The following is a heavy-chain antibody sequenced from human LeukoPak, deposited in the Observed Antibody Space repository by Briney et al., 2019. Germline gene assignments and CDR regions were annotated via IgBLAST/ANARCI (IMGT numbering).Heavy chain of an antibody. CDR2: IYTSGST. Sequence: SQTLSLTCTVSGGSISSGSYYWSWIRQPAGKGLEWIGRIYTSGSTNYNPSLKSRVTISVDTSKNQFSLTLSSVTAADTAVYYCARDDVGHAFDIWGQGTMVTVSS. CDR3: ARDDVGHAFDI. CDR1: GGSISSGSYY. J-gene: IGHJ3*02. V-gene: IGHV4-61*02.